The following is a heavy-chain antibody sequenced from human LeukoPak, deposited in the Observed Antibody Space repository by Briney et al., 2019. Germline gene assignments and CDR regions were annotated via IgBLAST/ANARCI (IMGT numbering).Heavy chain of an antibody. V-gene: IGHV1-69*04. Sequence: KVSCKAXGGTFSSYAISWVRQAPGQGLEWMGRIIPILGIANYAQKFQGRVTITADRSTSTAYMELSSLRSEDTAVYYCARFEGMYDSSGYYFDYWGQGTLVTVSS. CDR3: ARFEGMYDSSGYYFDY. D-gene: IGHD3-22*01. J-gene: IGHJ4*02. CDR1: GGTFSSYA. CDR2: IIPILGIA.